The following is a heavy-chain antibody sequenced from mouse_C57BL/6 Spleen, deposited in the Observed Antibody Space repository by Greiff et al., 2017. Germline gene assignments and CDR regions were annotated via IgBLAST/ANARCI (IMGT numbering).Heavy chain of an antibody. J-gene: IGHJ3*01. CDR3: TKEGQLKGFAY. Sequence: QVQLQQSGAELVRPGASVTLSCKASVYTFTDYEMHWVKQTPVHGLEWIGAIDPETGGTAYNQKFKGKAILTADKSSSTAYMELRSLTSEDSAVYYCTKEGQLKGFAYWGQGTLVTVSA. CDR2: IDPETGGT. V-gene: IGHV1-15*01. D-gene: IGHD3-2*02. CDR1: VYTFTDYE.